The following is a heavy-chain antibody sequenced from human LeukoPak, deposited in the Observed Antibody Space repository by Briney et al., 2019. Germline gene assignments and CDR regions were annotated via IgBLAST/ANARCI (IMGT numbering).Heavy chain of an antibody. CDR2: ISGSGGST. D-gene: IGHD3-3*01. V-gene: IGHV3-23*01. CDR3: AKALGDFGSAYIRGFDY. J-gene: IGHJ4*02. CDR1: GFTFSSYA. Sequence: GGSLRLSCAASGFTFSSYAMSWVRQAPGKGLEWVSAISGSGGSTYYADSVKGRFTISRDNSKNRLYLQMNSLRAEDTAVYYCAKALGDFGSAYIRGFDYWGQGTLVTVSS.